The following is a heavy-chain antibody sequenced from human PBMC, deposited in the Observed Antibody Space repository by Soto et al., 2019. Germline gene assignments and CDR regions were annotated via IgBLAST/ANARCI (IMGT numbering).Heavy chain of an antibody. D-gene: IGHD6-6*01. CDR3: ARRARPDFYYMDV. CDR2: ISSNGVGT. V-gene: IGHV3-64*01. J-gene: IGHJ6*03. Sequence: EVQLAESGGGLAQPGGSLRLSCAASGFTLSGYAMDWVRQAPGKGLEYVSGISSNGVGTYYANSVQGRFTISRDNSKNTVYLQMGSLRPEDMAVYYCARRARPDFYYMDVWGKGTTVTRSS. CDR1: GFTLSGYA.